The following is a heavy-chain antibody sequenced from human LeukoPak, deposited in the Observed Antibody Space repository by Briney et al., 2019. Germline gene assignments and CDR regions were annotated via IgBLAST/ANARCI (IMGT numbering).Heavy chain of an antibody. V-gene: IGHV3-23*01. Sequence: GGSLRLSCAASGFTISSYAMSCVRQAPGKGLEWVSGISGSGGSTYYADSVKGRFTISRDTSKNPLYLQMNSLRAEDTAVYFCARAKNSGSFYFDYWGQGIVVTVSS. D-gene: IGHD1-26*01. CDR3: ARAKNSGSFYFDY. J-gene: IGHJ4*02. CDR2: ISGSGGST. CDR1: GFTISSYA.